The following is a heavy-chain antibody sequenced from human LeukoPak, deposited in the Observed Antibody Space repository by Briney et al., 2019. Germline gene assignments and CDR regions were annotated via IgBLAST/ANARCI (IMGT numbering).Heavy chain of an antibody. CDR2: ISYDGSNK. V-gene: IGHV3-30*04. J-gene: IGHJ4*02. D-gene: IGHD6-19*01. Sequence: GGSLRLSCAASGFTFSSYAMHWVRQAPGKGLEWVSVISYDGSNKYYADSVKGRFTISRDSSKNTLYLQMNSLRAEDTAVYYCARGQWLVAGFDYWGQGTLVTVSS. CDR3: ARGQWLVAGFDY. CDR1: GFTFSSYA.